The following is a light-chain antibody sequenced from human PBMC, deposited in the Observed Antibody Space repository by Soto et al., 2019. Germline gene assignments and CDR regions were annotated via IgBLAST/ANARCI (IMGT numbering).Light chain of an antibody. V-gene: IGKV1-39*01. CDR1: QSISTS. CDR2: AAS. Sequence: DIQMTQSPSSLSASVGDRVTITGRASQSISTSLNWYQQKPGQAPKLLIYAASYLQSGVPSRFSGSGSGTEFTLTISSLQPEDLATYFCQQSDHSPMYTFGQGTDLKIK. J-gene: IGKJ2*01. CDR3: QQSDHSPMYT.